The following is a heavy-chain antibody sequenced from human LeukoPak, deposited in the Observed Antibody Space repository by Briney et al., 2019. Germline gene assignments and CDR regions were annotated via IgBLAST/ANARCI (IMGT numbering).Heavy chain of an antibody. CDR2: IYYSEST. CDR1: GGSIISGDNY. CDR3: ARSDSRFDY. D-gene: IGHD3-22*01. J-gene: IGHJ4*02. V-gene: IGHV4-30-4*01. Sequence: SETLSLTCTVSGGSIISGDNYWSWIRQPPGRGLEWIGNIYYSESTYYNPSLESRVSISVDTSKNQFSLKLSSVTAADTAVYYCARSDSRFDYWGQGTLVTVSS.